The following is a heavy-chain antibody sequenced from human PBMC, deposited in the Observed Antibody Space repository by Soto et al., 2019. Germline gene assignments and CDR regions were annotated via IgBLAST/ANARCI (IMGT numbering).Heavy chain of an antibody. D-gene: IGHD3-3*01. CDR2: IYYSGST. V-gene: IGHV4-59*11. Sequence: PSETLSLTCTVSGGSISSHYWSWIRQPPGKGLEWIGYIYYSGSTNYNPSLKSRVTTSVDTSKNQFSLKLSSVSAADAAGYYCASLRRDFWSGYYYYYYGMDVWGQGTTVTVSS. CDR3: ASLRRDFWSGYYYYYYGMDV. CDR1: GGSISSHY. J-gene: IGHJ6*02.